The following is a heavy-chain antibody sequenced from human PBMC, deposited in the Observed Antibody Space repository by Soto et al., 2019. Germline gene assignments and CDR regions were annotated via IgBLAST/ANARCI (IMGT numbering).Heavy chain of an antibody. D-gene: IGHD6-25*01. J-gene: IGHJ6*02. Sequence: PXETLSLTCTVSGCSIISGDSYWSWIRQPPGKGLEWIGYIYYSGSTYYNPSLKSRVTISVDTSKNQFSLKLSSVTAADTAVYYCARVSGWNYYYGMDVWGQGPTVTVSS. CDR2: IYYSGST. CDR1: GCSIISGDSY. CDR3: ARVSGWNYYYGMDV. V-gene: IGHV4-30-4*01.